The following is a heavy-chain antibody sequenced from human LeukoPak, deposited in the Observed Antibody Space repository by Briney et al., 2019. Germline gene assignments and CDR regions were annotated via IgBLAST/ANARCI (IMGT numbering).Heavy chain of an antibody. CDR3: ARLWGDQYQLLYDY. V-gene: IGHV3-48*04. Sequence: PGGSLRLSCAASGFTFSSYSMNWVRQAPGKGLEWVSSISSSSSTIYYADSVKGRFTISRDNAKNSLYLQMNSLRAEDTAVYYCARLWGDQYQLLYDYWGQGTLVTVSS. D-gene: IGHD2-2*02. J-gene: IGHJ4*02. CDR2: ISSSSSTI. CDR1: GFTFSSYS.